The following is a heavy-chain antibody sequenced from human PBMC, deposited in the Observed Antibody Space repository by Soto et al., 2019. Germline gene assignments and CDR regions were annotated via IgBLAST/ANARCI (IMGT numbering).Heavy chain of an antibody. V-gene: IGHV3-23*01. CDR3: AREIASPGTWYFDY. D-gene: IGHD1-7*01. Sequence: GGSLRLSCAASRFTFSSYAMSLVRQAPGKGLEWVSSISGSADSTYYADSVKGRFTIFRDNSKNTLYLQMDNLRAEDTTVYYSAREIASPGTWYFDYWGQGTLVTVSS. CDR1: RFTFSSYA. J-gene: IGHJ4*02. CDR2: ISGSADST.